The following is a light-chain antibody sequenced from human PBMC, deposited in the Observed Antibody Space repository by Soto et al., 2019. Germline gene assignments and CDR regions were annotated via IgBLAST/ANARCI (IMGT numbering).Light chain of an antibody. CDR1: QTINKY. CDR2: AAS. CDR3: QQSYAIPGT. Sequence: DIQMTQSPSSLSASVGDRVTITCRASQTINKYLNWYQHKPGKPPKLLVFAASSLQTGVPTRFSGCGAGTYFTLTISNLQYEDFATYYCQQSYAIPGTFGRGTKVEIK. V-gene: IGKV1-39*01. J-gene: IGKJ1*01.